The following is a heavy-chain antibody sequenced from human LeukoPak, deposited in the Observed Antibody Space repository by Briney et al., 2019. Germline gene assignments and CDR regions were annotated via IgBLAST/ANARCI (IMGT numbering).Heavy chain of an antibody. CDR1: AGSITSGDYY. CDR2: IYYSRST. J-gene: IGHJ4*02. CDR3: ARVKGAVARTRIFDY. Sequence: SQTMSPAWTVSAGSITSGDYYWGWIREPPGKGLEWTGYIYYSRSTYYNLSPKSRVPMSVESSQNPFCLERSYVTAPDTATYCRARVKGAVARTRIFDYWGQGTRVTVSS. D-gene: IGHD6-19*01. V-gene: IGHV4-30-4*01.